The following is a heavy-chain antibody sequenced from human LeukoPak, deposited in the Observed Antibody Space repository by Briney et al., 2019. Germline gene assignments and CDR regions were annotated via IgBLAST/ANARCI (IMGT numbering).Heavy chain of an antibody. CDR3: ARVFAASAGFDY. J-gene: IGHJ4*02. CDR1: GGSISSYY. Sequence: SETLSLTCTVPGGSISSYYWTWIRQPPGKGLEWIGYIYYSGSTNYDPSLKSRVTISGDTSKNQFSLKLSSVTAADTAVYYCARVFAASAGFDYWGQGTLVTVSS. D-gene: IGHD6-13*01. V-gene: IGHV4-59*01. CDR2: IYYSGST.